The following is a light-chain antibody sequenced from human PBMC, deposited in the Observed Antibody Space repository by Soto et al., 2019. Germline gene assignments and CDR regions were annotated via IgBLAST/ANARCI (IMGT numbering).Light chain of an antibody. V-gene: IGKV3-20*01. CDR2: GAS. CDR1: QSVTSSY. CDR3: QQYGNSPRT. Sequence: EIVLTQSPGTLSLSPGERATLFCRASQSVTSSYLAWYQQQPGQAPRLLIYGASTRATGISDRFSGSGSGTDFTLTISRLEPEDFAVYYCQQYGNSPRTFGQGTKVEIK. J-gene: IGKJ1*01.